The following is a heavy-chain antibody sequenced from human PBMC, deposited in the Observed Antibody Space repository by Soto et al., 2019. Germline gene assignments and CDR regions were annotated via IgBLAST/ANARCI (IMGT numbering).Heavy chain of an antibody. CDR2: IWYDGSNK. J-gene: IGHJ6*02. D-gene: IGHD3-3*01. CDR3: ARAWEGIFGVVVGMDV. Sequence: QVQLVESGGAVVRPGRSLRVSCVASGFSFSTYGMHWVRQAPGKGLEWVAVIWYDGSNKYYADSVKGRFTISRDNSKNTVYLQMNSLRAEDTAVYYWARAWEGIFGVVVGMDVWGQGTTVTVSS. CDR1: GFSFSTYG. V-gene: IGHV3-33*01.